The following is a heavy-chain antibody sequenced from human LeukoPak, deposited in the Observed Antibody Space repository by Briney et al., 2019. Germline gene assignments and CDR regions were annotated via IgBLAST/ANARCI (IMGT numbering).Heavy chain of an antibody. Sequence: SGPTLVNPTQTLTLTCTFSGFSLSTSGVGVGWIRQPPGKTLEWLALIYWNDDKRYGPSLKSRLTITKDTSKNQVVLTMTNMDPVDTATYYCAHLDYYDSSGYYSNLHNWFDPWGQGTLVTVSS. J-gene: IGHJ5*02. D-gene: IGHD3-22*01. CDR1: GFSLSTSGVG. CDR2: IYWNDDK. V-gene: IGHV2-5*01. CDR3: AHLDYYDSSGYYSNLHNWFDP.